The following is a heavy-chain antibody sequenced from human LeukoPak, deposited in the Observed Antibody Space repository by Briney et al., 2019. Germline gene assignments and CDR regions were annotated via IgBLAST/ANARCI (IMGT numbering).Heavy chain of an antibody. J-gene: IGHJ4*02. D-gene: IGHD6-13*01. CDR2: INWNGGST. CDR1: GFTFDDYG. CDR3: AKDRVAAAGYYVY. Sequence: GGSLRLSCAASGFTFDDYGMSWVRQAPGKGLEWVSGINWNGGSTGYADSVKGRFTISRDNAKNSLYLQMNSLRAEDTAVYYCAKDRVAAAGYYVYWGQGTLVTVSS. V-gene: IGHV3-20*04.